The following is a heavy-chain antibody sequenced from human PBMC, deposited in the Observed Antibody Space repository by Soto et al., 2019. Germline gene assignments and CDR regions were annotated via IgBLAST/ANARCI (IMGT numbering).Heavy chain of an antibody. J-gene: IGHJ3*02. CDR3: ARGVAGRDSSGYYPAFDI. Sequence: SETLSLTFTVSGGSISSYYWSWIRQPPGKGLEWIGYIYYSGSTNYNPSLKSRVTISVDTSKNQFSLKLSSVTAADTAVYYCARGVAGRDSSGYYPAFDIWGQGTMVTVSS. V-gene: IGHV4-59*01. CDR2: IYYSGST. D-gene: IGHD3-22*01. CDR1: GGSISSYY.